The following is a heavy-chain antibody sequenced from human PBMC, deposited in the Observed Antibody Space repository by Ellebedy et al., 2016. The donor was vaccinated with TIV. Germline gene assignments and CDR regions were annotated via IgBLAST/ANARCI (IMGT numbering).Heavy chain of an antibody. CDR2: IIPIFGTA. D-gene: IGHD5-18*01. Sequence: ASVKVSCKASGGTFSSYAISWVRQAPGQGLEWMGGIIPIFGTANYAQKFQGRVTITADESTSTAYMELSSLRSEDTAVYYCARDHWKIQLWLPDYYYGMDVWGQGTTVTVSS. CDR1: GGTFSSYA. CDR3: ARDHWKIQLWLPDYYYGMDV. V-gene: IGHV1-69*13. J-gene: IGHJ6*02.